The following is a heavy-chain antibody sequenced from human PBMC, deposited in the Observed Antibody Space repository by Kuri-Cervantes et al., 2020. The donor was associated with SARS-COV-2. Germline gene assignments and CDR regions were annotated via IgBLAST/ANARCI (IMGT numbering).Heavy chain of an antibody. D-gene: IGHD5-18*01. CDR3: ATCYGRELDY. J-gene: IGHJ4*02. V-gene: IGHV1-2*02. CDR2: INPDSAVT. CDR1: GYTFTGHY. Sequence: ASVKVSCKAAGYTFTGHYIHWVRQAPGQGLEWMGCINPDSAVTTYAQRLQGRVSLTRDTSISTAYMELSRLVSDDTATYYCATCYGRELDYWGQGTLVTVSS.